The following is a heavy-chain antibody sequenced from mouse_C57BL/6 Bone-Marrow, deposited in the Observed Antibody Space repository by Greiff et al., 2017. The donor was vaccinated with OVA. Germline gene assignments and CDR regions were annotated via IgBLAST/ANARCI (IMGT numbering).Heavy chain of an antibody. D-gene: IGHD2-3*01. V-gene: IGHV1-5*01. CDR1: GYTFTSYW. CDR3: MGDGYFDY. Sequence: EVQLQQSGTVLARPGASVKMSCKTSGYTFTSYWMHWVEQRPGQGLEWIGAIYPGNSDTSYNQKFKGKVKLTAVTSASTAYMELSSLTNEDSAVYYCMGDGYFDYWGQGTTLTVSS. CDR2: IYPGNSDT. J-gene: IGHJ2*01.